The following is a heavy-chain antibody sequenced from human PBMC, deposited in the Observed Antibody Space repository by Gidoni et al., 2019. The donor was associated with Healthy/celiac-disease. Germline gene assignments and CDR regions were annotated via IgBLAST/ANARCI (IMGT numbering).Heavy chain of an antibody. CDR3: ARDPYYDFWSGYYYYFDY. CDR2: IYYSGST. J-gene: IGHJ4*02. D-gene: IGHD3-3*01. Sequence: QLQLQESGPGLVKPSETLSLTCTVSGGSISSSSYYWGWIRQPPGKGLEWIGSIYYSGSTYYNPSLKSRVTISVDTSKNQFSLKLSSVTAADTAVYYCARDPYYDFWSGYYYYFDYWGQGTLVTVSS. CDR1: GGSISSSSYY. V-gene: IGHV4-39*07.